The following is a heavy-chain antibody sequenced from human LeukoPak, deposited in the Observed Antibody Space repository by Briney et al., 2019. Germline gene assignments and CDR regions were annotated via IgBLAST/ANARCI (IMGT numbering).Heavy chain of an antibody. Sequence: SETLSLTCAVYGGSFSGYYWSWIRQPPGKGLEWIGEINHSGSTNYNPSLKSRVTISVDTSKNQFSLKLSSVTAADTAVYYCARGLKPLSSWYGYWGQGTLVTVSS. CDR1: GGSFSGYY. D-gene: IGHD6-13*01. J-gene: IGHJ4*02. CDR2: INHSGST. CDR3: ARGLKPLSSWYGY. V-gene: IGHV4-34*01.